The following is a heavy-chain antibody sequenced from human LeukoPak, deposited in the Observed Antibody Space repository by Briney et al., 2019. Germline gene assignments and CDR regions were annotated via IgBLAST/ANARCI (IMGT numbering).Heavy chain of an antibody. CDR1: GFTVSSNY. V-gene: IGHV3-66*02. Sequence: PGGSLRLSCAASGFTVSSNYMSWVRQAPGKGLEWVSVIYSGGSTYYADSVKGRFTISRDNSKNTLYLQMNSLRAEDTAVYYCATGPGGYSYGFYYYYMDVWGKGTTVTVSS. CDR2: IYSGGST. CDR3: ATGPGGYSYGFYYYYMDV. J-gene: IGHJ6*03. D-gene: IGHD5-18*01.